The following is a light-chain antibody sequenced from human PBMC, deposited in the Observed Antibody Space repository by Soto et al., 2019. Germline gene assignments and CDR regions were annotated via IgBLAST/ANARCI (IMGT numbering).Light chain of an antibody. J-gene: IGLJ1*01. CDR1: SSNIGGNS. CDR3: GAWDSSLSAYV. V-gene: IGLV1-51*01. CDR2: DDN. Sequence: QAVVTQPPSVSAAPGQKVTISCSGSSSNIGGNSVSWYQQLPGTAPKLLIYDDNKRPSGIPDRFSGSKSGTSATLGITGFQTGEEADYDCGAWDSSLSAYVFGTGTKLTVL.